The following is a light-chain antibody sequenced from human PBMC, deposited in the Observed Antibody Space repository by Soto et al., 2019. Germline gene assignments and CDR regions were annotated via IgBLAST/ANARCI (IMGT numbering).Light chain of an antibody. CDR3: CSYAGSVNV. CDR1: SSDVGGYNY. CDR2: DVS. Sequence: QSALTQPRSVSGSPGQSVTISCTGTSSDVGGYNYVSWYQQHPGKAPKLMIYDVSKRPSGVPDRFSGSKSGNTASLTISGLQAEDEADYYCCSYAGSVNVFGTGTKATVL. J-gene: IGLJ1*01. V-gene: IGLV2-11*01.